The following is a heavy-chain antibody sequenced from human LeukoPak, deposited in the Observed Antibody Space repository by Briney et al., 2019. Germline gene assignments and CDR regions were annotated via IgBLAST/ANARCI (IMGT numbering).Heavy chain of an antibody. CDR3: ARDAEDSYYDFWSGYYLALDY. V-gene: IGHV1-18*01. Sequence: ASVKVSCKASGGTFSSYAISWVRQAPGQGLEWMGWISAYNGNTNYAQKLQGRVTMTTDTSTSTAYMELRSLRSDDTAVYYCARDAEDSYYDFWSGYYLALDYWGQGTLVTVS. CDR1: GGTFSSYA. CDR2: ISAYNGNT. J-gene: IGHJ4*02. D-gene: IGHD3-3*01.